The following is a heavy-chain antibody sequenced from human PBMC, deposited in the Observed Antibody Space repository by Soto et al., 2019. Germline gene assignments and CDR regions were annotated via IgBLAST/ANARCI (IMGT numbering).Heavy chain of an antibody. Sequence: LRLSCAASGFTFSSYGMHWVRQAPGKGLGWVAVIWYDGSNKYYADSVKGRFTISRDNSKNTLYLQMNSLRAEDTAVYYCARDLYYYDSSGYYYFDYYGMDVWGQGTTVTVSS. CDR1: GFTFSSYG. CDR2: IWYDGSNK. CDR3: ARDLYYYDSSGYYYFDYYGMDV. D-gene: IGHD3-22*01. J-gene: IGHJ6*02. V-gene: IGHV3-33*01.